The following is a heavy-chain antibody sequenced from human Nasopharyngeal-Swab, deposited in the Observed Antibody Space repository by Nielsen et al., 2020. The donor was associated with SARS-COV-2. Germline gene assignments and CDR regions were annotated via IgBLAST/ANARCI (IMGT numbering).Heavy chain of an antibody. D-gene: IGHD5-24*01. CDR1: GGSFSGYY. J-gene: IGHJ5*02. Sequence: SETLSLTCAVYGGSFSGYYWSWIRQPPGKGLEWIGEINHSGSTNYNPSLKSRVTISVDTSKNQFSLKLSSVTAADTAVYYCARDGPIGWFGPWGQGTLVTVSS. CDR3: ARDGPIGWFGP. V-gene: IGHV4-34*01. CDR2: INHSGST.